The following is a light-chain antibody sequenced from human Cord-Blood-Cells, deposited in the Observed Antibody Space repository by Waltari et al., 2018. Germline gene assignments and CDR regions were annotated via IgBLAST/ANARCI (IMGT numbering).Light chain of an antibody. V-gene: IGKV1-39*01. CDR2: AAS. J-gene: IGKJ4*01. CDR3: QQSYSTPLLT. CDR1: QSISSY. Sequence: DIQMTQSPSSLSASVGDRVTITCRASQSISSYLNWYPQKPGKAPKLLIYAASSLQSGVPSRFSCSGSGTDFTLTISSLQPEDFATYYCQQSYSTPLLTFGGGTKVEIK.